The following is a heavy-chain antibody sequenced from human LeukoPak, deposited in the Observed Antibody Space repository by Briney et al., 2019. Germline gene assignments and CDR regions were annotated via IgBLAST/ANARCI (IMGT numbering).Heavy chain of an antibody. Sequence: ASVKVSCKASGYTFTSYAMHWVRQAPGQRLEWMGWINAGNGNTKYSQKFQGRVTMTTDTSTSTAYMELRSLRSDDTAVYYCARVVGRSWFDPWGQGTLVTVSS. CDR2: INAGNGNT. CDR3: ARVVGRSWFDP. CDR1: GYTFTSYA. J-gene: IGHJ5*02. D-gene: IGHD3-16*01. V-gene: IGHV1-3*01.